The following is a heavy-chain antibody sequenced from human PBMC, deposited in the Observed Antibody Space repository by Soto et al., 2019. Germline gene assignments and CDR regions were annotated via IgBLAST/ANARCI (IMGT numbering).Heavy chain of an antibody. Sequence: EVQLLESGGGLVQPGGSLRLSCAASGFTFSSYAMSWVRQAPGKGLEWVSAISGSGGSTYYGDSVKGRFTISRDNSKNTLYLQMNSLRVEDTAVYYCAKGGIYPLPIFDYWGQGTLVTVSS. V-gene: IGHV3-23*01. CDR2: ISGSGGST. CDR3: AKGGIYPLPIFDY. J-gene: IGHJ4*02. D-gene: IGHD3-16*01. CDR1: GFTFSSYA.